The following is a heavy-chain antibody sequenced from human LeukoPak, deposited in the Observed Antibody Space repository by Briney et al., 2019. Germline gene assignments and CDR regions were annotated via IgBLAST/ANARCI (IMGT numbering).Heavy chain of an antibody. V-gene: IGHV1-18*04. CDR1: GYTFSNYG. CDR3: ARHSGSGWQALGY. J-gene: IGHJ4*02. Sequence: ASVTVSCKASGYTFSNYGISWVRQAPGLGLEWIGWTSYNGNTNYAQKFQDRVTMTTDTSTTTAYMELRSLESDDTAVYYCARHSGSGWQALGYWGQGTLVTVSS. D-gene: IGHD6-19*01. CDR2: TSYNGNT.